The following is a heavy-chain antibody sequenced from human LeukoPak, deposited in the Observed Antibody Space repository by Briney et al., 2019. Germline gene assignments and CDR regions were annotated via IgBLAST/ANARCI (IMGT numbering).Heavy chain of an antibody. V-gene: IGHV1-2*02. Sequence: GASMKVSCKASGYTFTGYYIHWVRQAPGQGLEWMGWLNPNTGGTNYAQKFQGRVTMTRDTSISTAYMELGRLSSDDTAVYYCARGDGSGNSYGLIHDHWGQGTLVTVSS. CDR3: ARGDGSGNSYGLIHDH. J-gene: IGHJ4*02. CDR2: LNPNTGGT. CDR1: GYTFTGYY. D-gene: IGHD3-10*01.